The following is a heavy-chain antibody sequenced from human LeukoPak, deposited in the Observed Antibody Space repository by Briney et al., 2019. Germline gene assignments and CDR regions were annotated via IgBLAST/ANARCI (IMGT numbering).Heavy chain of an antibody. CDR2: ISSRSSAI. CDR3: ARETGSGSYLLDY. CDR1: GFTFSDYY. J-gene: IGHJ4*02. D-gene: IGHD1-26*01. Sequence: GGSLRLSCAASGFTFSDYYMSWIRQAPGKGLEWVSYISSRSSAIYYADSVKGRFTFSRDNAKNSLYLQMNSLRAEDTAVYYCARETGSGSYLLDYWGQGTLVTVSS. V-gene: IGHV3-11*01.